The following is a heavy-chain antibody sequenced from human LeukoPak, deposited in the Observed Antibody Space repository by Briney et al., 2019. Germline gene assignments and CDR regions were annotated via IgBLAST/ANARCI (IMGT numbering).Heavy chain of an antibody. CDR3: ARRNPNRNALDL. J-gene: IGHJ3*01. D-gene: IGHD1/OR15-1a*01. CDR1: GFTLNSYL. V-gene: IGHV3-7*01. Sequence: PGGSLRLSCAASGFTLNSYLMSWVRQAPGRGLEWVANIKKDGSEESYLDSVKGRFTVSGDNAKNSLFLQMNSLRGEDTAVYYCARRNPNRNALDLCGQGTMVTISS. CDR2: IKKDGSEE.